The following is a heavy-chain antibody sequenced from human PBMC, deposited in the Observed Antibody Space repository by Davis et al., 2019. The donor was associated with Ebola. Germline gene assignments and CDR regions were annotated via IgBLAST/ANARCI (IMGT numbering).Heavy chain of an antibody. CDR3: ARPDYAIHDGMDV. V-gene: IGHV1-8*01. J-gene: IGHJ6*04. Sequence: AASVTASCMASGWTLSVYDFNWVRQAAGQGLEWMGWMNPHTGYTGYAQKFKGRVTMTRNSSINTAYMELSNLRSEDTAVYYCARPDYAIHDGMDVWGTGTTVTVSS. D-gene: IGHD3-16*01. CDR2: MNPHTGYT. CDR1: GWTLSVYD.